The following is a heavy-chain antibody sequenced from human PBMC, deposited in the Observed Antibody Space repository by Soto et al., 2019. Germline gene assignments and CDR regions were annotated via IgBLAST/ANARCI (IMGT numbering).Heavy chain of an antibody. CDR3: ARDQPARYFDGHMGPDV. J-gene: IGHJ6*02. CDR1: GFTVSSNY. V-gene: IGHV3-53*01. Sequence: GGSLRLSCAASGFTVSSNYMSWVRQAPGKGLEWVSVIYSGGSTYYADSVKGRFTISRDNSKNTLYLQMNSLRAEDTAVYYCARDQPARYFDGHMGPDVWGQGTTVTVSS. D-gene: IGHD3-9*01. CDR2: IYSGGST.